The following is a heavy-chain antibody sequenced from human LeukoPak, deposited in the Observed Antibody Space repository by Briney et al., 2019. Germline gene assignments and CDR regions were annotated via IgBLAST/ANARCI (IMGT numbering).Heavy chain of an antibody. D-gene: IGHD3-10*01. Sequence: ASVKVSCKASGYTFTDYYMHWVRQAPGQGLEWMGWINPHSGTTDYVHKFQGRVTMTRDTSISTAYMELSRPRSDDTAVYYCARARGGGSGDYWGQGTLVTVSS. J-gene: IGHJ4*02. CDR3: ARARGGGSGDY. CDR1: GYTFTDYY. V-gene: IGHV1-2*07. CDR2: INPHSGTT.